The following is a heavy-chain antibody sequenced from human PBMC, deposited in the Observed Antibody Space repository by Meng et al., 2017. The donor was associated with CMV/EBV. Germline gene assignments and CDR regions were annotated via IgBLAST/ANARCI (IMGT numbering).Heavy chain of an antibody. CDR1: GFTFSSYS. J-gene: IGHJ4*02. CDR2: IRNSSSYI. V-gene: IGHV3-21*01. CDR3: AREPDSSGYYSVDY. D-gene: IGHD3-22*01. Sequence: GESLKISCAASGFTFSSYSMNWVRQAPGKGLEWVSSIRNSSSYIYYADSVKGRFTISRDNAKNSLYLQMNSLRAEDTAVYYCAREPDSSGYYSVDYWGQGTLVTVSS.